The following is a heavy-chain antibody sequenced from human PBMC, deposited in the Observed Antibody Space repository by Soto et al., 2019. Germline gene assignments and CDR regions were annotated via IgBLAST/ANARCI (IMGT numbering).Heavy chain of an antibody. Sequence: SLRLSCAASGFTFSSYAMHWVRQAPGKGLEWVAVISYDGSNKYYADSVKGRFTISRDNSKNTLYLQMNSLRAEDTAVYYCAGDEQADYWGQGTLVTVSS. V-gene: IGHV3-30-3*01. J-gene: IGHJ4*02. CDR3: AGDEQADY. CDR2: ISYDGSNK. CDR1: GFTFSSYA.